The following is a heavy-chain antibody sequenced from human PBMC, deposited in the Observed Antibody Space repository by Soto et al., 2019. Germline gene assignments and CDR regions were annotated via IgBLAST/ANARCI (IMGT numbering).Heavy chain of an antibody. J-gene: IGHJ6*02. Sequence: EVQLVESGGGLVKPGGSLRIYCAASGFTFTSYSMNWVRQTPGKGLEWVSSISRGSDYIHYADSLKGRFTISRDNAKNSMYLQMNSLRDEDTAVYYCARVIGGYRSGNYYYYGMDVWGQGTTVTVSS. CDR3: ARVIGGYRSGNYYYYGMDV. V-gene: IGHV3-21*01. D-gene: IGHD1-26*01. CDR1: GFTFTSYS. CDR2: ISRGSDYI.